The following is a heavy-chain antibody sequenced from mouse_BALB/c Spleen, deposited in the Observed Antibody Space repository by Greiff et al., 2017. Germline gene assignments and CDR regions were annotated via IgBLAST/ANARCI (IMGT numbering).Heavy chain of an antibody. CDR1: GFTFSSYG. Sequence: EVNVVESGGGLVQPGGSLKLSCAASGFTFSSYGMSWVRQTPDKRLELVATINSNGGSTYYPDSVKGRFTISRDNAKNTLYLQMSSLKSEDTAMYYCAREDYYGSSPTYWGQGTLVTVSA. CDR3: AREDYYGSSPTY. V-gene: IGHV5-6-3*01. D-gene: IGHD1-1*01. J-gene: IGHJ3*01. CDR2: INSNGGST.